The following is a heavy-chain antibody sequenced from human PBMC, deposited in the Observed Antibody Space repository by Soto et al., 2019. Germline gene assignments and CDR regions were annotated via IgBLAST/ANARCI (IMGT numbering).Heavy chain of an antibody. CDR2: IYYSGST. V-gene: IGHV4-31*03. D-gene: IGHD3-9*01. Sequence: SETLSLTCTVSGGSISSGGYYWSWIRQHPGKGLEWIGYIYYSGSTYYNPSLKSRVTISVDTSKNQFSLKLSSVTAADTAVYYCARDRRYDILTGYLTYYFDYWGQGTLVTVSS. J-gene: IGHJ4*02. CDR1: GGSISSGGYY. CDR3: ARDRRYDILTGYLTYYFDY.